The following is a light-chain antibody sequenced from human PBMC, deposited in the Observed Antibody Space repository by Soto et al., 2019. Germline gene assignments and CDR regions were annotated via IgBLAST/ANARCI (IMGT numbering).Light chain of an antibody. CDR2: AAS. J-gene: IGKJ3*01. CDR1: QGISSY. V-gene: IGKV1-9*01. CDR3: QQLNSYPLT. Sequence: IQLTQSPSSLSASVGDRVTITCRASQGISSYLAWYQQKPGKAPKLLIYAASTLQSGVPSRFSGSGSGTEFTLTISSLKPEDFATYYCQQLNSYPLTIGPGTKVDI.